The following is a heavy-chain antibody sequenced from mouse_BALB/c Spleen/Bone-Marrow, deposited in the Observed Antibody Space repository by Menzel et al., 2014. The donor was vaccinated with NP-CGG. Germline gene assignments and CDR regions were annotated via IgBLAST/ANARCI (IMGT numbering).Heavy chain of an antibody. D-gene: IGHD4-1*01. CDR1: GFPFSSYT. CDR3: ATLTGTSY. V-gene: IGHV5-12-2*01. CDR2: ITNGGGST. J-gene: IGHJ3*01. Sequence: EVKVVESGGGLVQPGGSLKLSCAASGFPFSSYTMSWVRQTPEKRLEWVAFITNGGGSTYYPDTLKGRFTISRDDAKNTLYLHMSSLKSEDTAMYYCATLTGTSYWGQGTLVTVSA.